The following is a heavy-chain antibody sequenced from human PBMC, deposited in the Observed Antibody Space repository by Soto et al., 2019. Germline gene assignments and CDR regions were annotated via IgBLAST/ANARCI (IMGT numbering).Heavy chain of an antibody. V-gene: IGHV4-34*01. Sequence: ASETLSLTCAVYGGSFSGYYWSWIRQPPGKGLEWIGEINHSRSTNYNPSLKSRVTISVDTSKNQFSLKLSSVTAADTAVYYGAKPGIGAGGWGVHWFDPWGQGTLVTVSS. CDR3: AKPGIGAGGWGVHWFDP. D-gene: IGHD6-13*01. CDR2: INHSRST. CDR1: GGSFSGYY. J-gene: IGHJ5*02.